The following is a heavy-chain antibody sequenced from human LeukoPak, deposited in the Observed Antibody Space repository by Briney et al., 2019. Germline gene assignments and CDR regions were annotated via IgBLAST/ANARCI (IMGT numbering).Heavy chain of an antibody. Sequence: GGSLRLSCAASGFTFSSYGMHWVRQAPGKGLEWVAFIRYDGSNKYYADSVKGRFTISRDNSKNTLYLQMNSLRAEDTAVYYCAKDPKTMVRGVIQPAPDYWGQGTLVTVSS. CDR1: GFTFSSYG. V-gene: IGHV3-30*02. CDR2: IRYDGSNK. J-gene: IGHJ4*02. CDR3: AKDPKTMVRGVIQPAPDY. D-gene: IGHD3-10*01.